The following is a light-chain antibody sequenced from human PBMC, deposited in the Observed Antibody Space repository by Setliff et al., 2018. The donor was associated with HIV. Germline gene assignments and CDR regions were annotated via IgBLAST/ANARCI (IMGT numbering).Light chain of an antibody. V-gene: IGLV2-14*03. Sequence: QSALTQPASVSGSPGQSITISCTGTSSDVGTYNFVSWYQQHPGKAPKLMIYDVSNRPSGVSNRFSGSKSGNTASLTISGLQAEDEADYYCSSYSSSSVYFFGTGTKVTVL. J-gene: IGLJ1*01. CDR2: DVS. CDR1: SSDVGTYNF. CDR3: SSYSSSSVYF.